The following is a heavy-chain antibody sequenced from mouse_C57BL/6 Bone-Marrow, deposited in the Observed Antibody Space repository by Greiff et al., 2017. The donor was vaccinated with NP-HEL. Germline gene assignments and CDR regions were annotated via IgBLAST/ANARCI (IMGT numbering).Heavy chain of an antibody. CDR2: IWRGGST. CDR3: AKTCDYDGPAWFAY. Sequence: VHLVESGPGLVQPSQSLSITCTVSGFSLTSYGVHWVRQSPGKGLEWLGVIWRGGSTDYNAAFMSRLSITKDNSKSQVFFKMNSLQADDTAIYYCAKTCDYDGPAWFAYWGQGTLVTVSA. D-gene: IGHD2-4*01. V-gene: IGHV2-5*01. CDR1: GFSLTSYG. J-gene: IGHJ3*01.